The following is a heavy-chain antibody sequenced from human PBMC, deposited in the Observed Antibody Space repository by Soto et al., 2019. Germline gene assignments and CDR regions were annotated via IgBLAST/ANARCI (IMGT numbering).Heavy chain of an antibody. CDR2: MNPNSGNT. CDR3: ARERTGPTSMDV. V-gene: IGHV1-8*01. Sequence: QVQLVQSGAEVKKPGASVKVSCKASGYTFTSYDINWVRQATGQGLEGMGWMNPNSGNTGYAQKFRGRVTMTRNTSISTAYMELSSLRSEDTAVYYCARERTGPTSMDVWGQGTTVTVSS. CDR1: GYTFTSYD. D-gene: IGHD1-1*01. J-gene: IGHJ6*02.